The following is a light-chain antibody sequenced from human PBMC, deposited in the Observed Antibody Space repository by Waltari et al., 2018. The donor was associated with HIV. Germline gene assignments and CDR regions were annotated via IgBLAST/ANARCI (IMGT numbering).Light chain of an antibody. CDR2: GAS. V-gene: IGKV3-11*01. CDR3: QQRSNWPPRYS. Sequence: ENVLTQSPATLSLSPGERATLSGRASQNVSSYLAWYQQKPGQAPRLLIYGASNRATGIPARFSGSGSGTDFTLTINSLEPEDFAVYYCQQRSNWPPRYSFGQGTKLEIK. J-gene: IGKJ2*03. CDR1: QNVSSY.